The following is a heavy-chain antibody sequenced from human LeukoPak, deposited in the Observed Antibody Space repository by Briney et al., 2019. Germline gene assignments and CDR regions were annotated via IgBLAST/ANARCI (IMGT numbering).Heavy chain of an antibody. CDR3: ARDQEDNPFRI. D-gene: IGHD1-1*01. J-gene: IGHJ4*02. Sequence: SETLSLTCTVSGGSISSYYWSWIRQPPGKGLEWIGYIYYSGSTNYNPSLKSRVTISVDTSKNRFSLKLSSVTAADTAVYYCARDQEDNPFRIWGQGTLVTVSS. V-gene: IGHV4-59*01. CDR1: GGSISSYY. CDR2: IYYSGST.